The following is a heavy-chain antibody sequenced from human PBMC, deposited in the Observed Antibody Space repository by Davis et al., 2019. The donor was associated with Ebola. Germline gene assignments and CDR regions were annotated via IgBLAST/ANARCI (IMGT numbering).Heavy chain of an antibody. CDR3: ARPGDGYNRGLDY. D-gene: IGHD5-24*01. J-gene: IGHJ4*02. CDR1: GYRFPNSW. Sequence: GGSLRLSCKGSGYRFPNSWIGWVRQMPGRGLEWMGSIYPADSDTKYSPSLQGQVTISADTSISTAYLQWTSLKVSDTAMYYCARPGDGYNRGLDYWGQGTLVTVSS. CDR2: IYPADSDT. V-gene: IGHV5-51*01.